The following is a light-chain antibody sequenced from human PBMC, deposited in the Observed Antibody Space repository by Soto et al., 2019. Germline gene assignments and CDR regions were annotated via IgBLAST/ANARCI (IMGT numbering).Light chain of an antibody. CDR1: SSDVGSYNF. V-gene: IGLV2-14*01. J-gene: IGLJ2*01. CDR2: EVS. CDR3: SSYTTSGTHVV. Sequence: QSALTQPASVSGSPGQSVTISCTGSSSDVGSYNFVSWYQQHPGKAPKFLIYEVSNRPSGVSNRFSGSKSGNTASLTISGLQAEDEADYYCSSYTTSGTHVVFGGGTKVTVL.